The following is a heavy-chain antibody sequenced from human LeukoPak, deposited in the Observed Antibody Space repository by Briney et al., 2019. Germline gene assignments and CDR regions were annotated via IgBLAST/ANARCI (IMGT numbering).Heavy chain of an antibody. D-gene: IGHD4-11*01. CDR2: IIPILGIA. V-gene: IGHV1-69*02. CDR3: ARATTVTVVGGDY. Sequence: SVKVSCKASGGTFSSYTISWVRQAPGQGLEWMGRIIPILGIANYAQKFQGRVTITADKSTSTAYMELSSLRSEDTAVYYCARATTVTVVGGDYWGQGTLVTVSS. CDR1: GGTFSSYT. J-gene: IGHJ4*02.